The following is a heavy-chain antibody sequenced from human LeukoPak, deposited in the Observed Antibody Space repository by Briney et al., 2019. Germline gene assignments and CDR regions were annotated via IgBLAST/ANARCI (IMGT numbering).Heavy chain of an antibody. V-gene: IGHV3-21*01. CDR1: GFTFSSYS. CDR2: ISSSSSYI. J-gene: IGHJ6*04. D-gene: IGHD3-10*01. CDR3: ARPILLWFGELTVDV. Sequence: GGSLRLSCAASGFTFSSYSMNWVRQAPGKGLEWVSSISSSSSYIYYADSVKGRFTISRDNAKNSLYLQMNSLRAEDTAAYYCARPILLWFGELTVDVWGKGTTVTVSS.